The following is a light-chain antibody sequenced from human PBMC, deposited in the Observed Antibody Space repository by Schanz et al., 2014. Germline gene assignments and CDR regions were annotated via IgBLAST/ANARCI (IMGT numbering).Light chain of an antibody. CDR1: SSDVGAYNY. Sequence: QSALTQPASVSGSPGQSITISCTGTSSDVGAYNYVSWYQQHPGKAPKLMIYDVSNRPSGISNRFSGSKSGNTASLTISGLQAEDEAEYYCSSYRSSNTWVFGGGTKLTVL. CDR2: DVS. J-gene: IGLJ3*02. CDR3: SSYRSSNTWV. V-gene: IGLV2-14*01.